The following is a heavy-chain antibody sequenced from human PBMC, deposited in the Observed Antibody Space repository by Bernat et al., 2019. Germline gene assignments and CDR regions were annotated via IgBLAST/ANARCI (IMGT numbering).Heavy chain of an antibody. V-gene: IGHV1-2*04. Sequence: QVQLVQSGAEVKKPGASVKVSCKAAGYTFTGYHMHWVRQAPGQGLEWMGWINPNSGGTNYSQKYQGWVTMTRDTSISTAYMELSRLSSDDTAVYYCARDLSYSSSWGEYYFDYWGQGTLVTVSS. CDR1: GYTFTGYH. J-gene: IGHJ4*02. D-gene: IGHD6-6*01. CDR2: INPNSGGT. CDR3: ARDLSYSSSWGEYYFDY.